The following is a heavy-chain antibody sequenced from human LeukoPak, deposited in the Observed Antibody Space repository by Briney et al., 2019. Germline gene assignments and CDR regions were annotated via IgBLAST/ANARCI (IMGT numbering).Heavy chain of an antibody. CDR2: ISGSGGST. CDR3: AKRYSSGYYKNFDY. CDR1: GFTVSSDY. J-gene: IGHJ4*02. D-gene: IGHD3-22*01. V-gene: IGHV3-23*01. Sequence: GGSLRLSCAASGFTVSSDYMSWVRQAPGKGLEWVSAISGSGGSTYYADSVKGRFTISRDNSKNTLYLQMNSLRAEDTAVYYCAKRYSSGYYKNFDYWGQGTLVTVSS.